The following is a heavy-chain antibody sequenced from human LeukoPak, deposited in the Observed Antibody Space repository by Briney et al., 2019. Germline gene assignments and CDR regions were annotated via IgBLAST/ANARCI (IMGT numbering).Heavy chain of an antibody. CDR1: GYTFTGYY. D-gene: IGHD3-22*01. CDR3: ARVARLTYYYDSSGCPDAEYFQH. J-gene: IGHJ1*01. CDR2: INPNSGGT. V-gene: IGHV1-2*02. Sequence: ASVKVSCKASGYTFTGYYMHWVRQAPGQGLEWMGWINPNSGGTNYAQKFQGRVTMTRDTSISTAYMELSRLRSDDTVVYYCARVARLTYYYDSSGCPDAEYFQHWGQGTLVTVSS.